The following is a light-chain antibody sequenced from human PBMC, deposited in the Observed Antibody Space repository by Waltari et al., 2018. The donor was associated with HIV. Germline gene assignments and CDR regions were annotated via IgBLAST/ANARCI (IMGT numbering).Light chain of an antibody. V-gene: IGLV3-1*01. Sequence: SYDLTQPPSVSVSPGQTASIPCSGDKLGDKYASWYQQRPGQSPVLVMYQDNKRPSGIPERFSGSNSGNTATLTISGTQAMDEADYYCQTWDSSLCYVFGAGTKVTVL. CDR1: KLGDKY. CDR2: QDN. CDR3: QTWDSSLCYV. J-gene: IGLJ1*01.